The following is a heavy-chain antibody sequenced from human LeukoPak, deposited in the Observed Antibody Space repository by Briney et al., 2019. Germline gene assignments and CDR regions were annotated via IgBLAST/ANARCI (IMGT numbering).Heavy chain of an antibody. V-gene: IGHV3-74*01. D-gene: IGHD4-23*01. CDR3: ARGRPHGNDY. Sequence: GGSLRLSCAASGFTFSSYWMNWVRQAPGKGLVWVSRIASDGSSTTYADSVKGRFSISRDNAKNTLYLQMNSLRVEDTAVYYCARGRPHGNDYWGQGTRVTVSS. CDR1: GFTFSSYW. CDR2: IASDGSST. J-gene: IGHJ4*02.